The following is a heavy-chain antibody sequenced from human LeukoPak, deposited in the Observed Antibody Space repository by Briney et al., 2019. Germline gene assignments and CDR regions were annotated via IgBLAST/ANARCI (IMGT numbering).Heavy chain of an antibody. CDR2: VSGNGDAT. D-gene: IGHD3-22*01. J-gene: IGHJ4*02. CDR3: AKDLRSTYCYDTSGYLL. V-gene: IGHV3-23*01. CDR1: GFTFSSYA. Sequence: GGSLRLSCAASGFTFSSYAMNWVRQAPGKGLEWVSAVSGNGDATYYADSVKGRFTISRDNSKKTLYLQMNSLTAEDTAVYYCAKDLRSTYCYDTSGYLLWGQGTLVTVSS.